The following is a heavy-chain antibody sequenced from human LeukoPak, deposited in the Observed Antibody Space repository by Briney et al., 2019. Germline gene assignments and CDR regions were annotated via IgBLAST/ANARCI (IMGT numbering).Heavy chain of an antibody. CDR2: IYYSGST. D-gene: IGHD3-10*01. V-gene: IGHV4-31*03. CDR3: ARGRNYDGSVTYID. J-gene: IGHJ4*02. CDR1: GGSIGSSGYY. Sequence: SETLSLTCNVSGGSIGSSGYYWTWIRQHPGKGLEWLGYIYYSGSTYYNPSVKSRVTMSTDTSKNQFSLKLSSVTAADTAVYFCARGRNYDGSVTYIDWGQGTLVTVSS.